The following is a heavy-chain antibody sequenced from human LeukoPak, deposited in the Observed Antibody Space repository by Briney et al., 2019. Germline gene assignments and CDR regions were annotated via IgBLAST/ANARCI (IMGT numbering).Heavy chain of an antibody. CDR2: FAGSDTTT. V-gene: IGHV3-48*03. Sequence: PGGSLRLSCAASGFDFSAYEMSWVRQAPGKGLEWVSYFAGSDTTTYYADSVKGRFTISRDNAKNSLYLQMNSLRAEDTALYYCATLGYHLDSWGQGTLVTVSS. CDR3: ATLGYHLDS. J-gene: IGHJ4*02. D-gene: IGHD3-22*01. CDR1: GFDFSAYE.